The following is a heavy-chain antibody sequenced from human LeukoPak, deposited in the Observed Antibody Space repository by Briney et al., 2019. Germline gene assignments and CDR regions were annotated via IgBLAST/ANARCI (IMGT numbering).Heavy chain of an antibody. Sequence: GGSLRLSCAASGFTFSSYSMNWVRQASGKGLEWVSYISSSSSTIYYVDSVKGRFTISRDNAKNSLYLQMNSLRDEDTAVYYCARDSASDYGGNSNYYYYGMDVWGQGTTVTVSS. V-gene: IGHV3-48*02. J-gene: IGHJ6*02. CDR3: ARDSASDYGGNSNYYYYGMDV. D-gene: IGHD4-23*01. CDR1: GFTFSSYS. CDR2: ISSSSSTI.